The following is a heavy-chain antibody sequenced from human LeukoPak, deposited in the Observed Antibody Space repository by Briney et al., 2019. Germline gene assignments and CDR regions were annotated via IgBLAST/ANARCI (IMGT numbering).Heavy chain of an antibody. D-gene: IGHD1-26*01. CDR2: ISGSDGST. Sequence: GGSLRLSCAASGFTVSSNYMSWVGQAAGKGLEWVSSISGSDGSTYYADSVKGRFTISRDNSKNTLYLQMNSLRAEDTAVYYCAKALALYSGSYYQYDYWGQGTLVTVSS. CDR1: GFTVSSNY. J-gene: IGHJ4*02. CDR3: AKALALYSGSYYQYDY. V-gene: IGHV3-23*01.